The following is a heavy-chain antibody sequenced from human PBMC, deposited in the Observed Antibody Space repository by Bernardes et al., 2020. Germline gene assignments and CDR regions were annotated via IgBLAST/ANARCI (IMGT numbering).Heavy chain of an antibody. CDR2: INSDGSST. Sequence: GGSLRLSCAASGFTFSSYWMHWVRQAPGKGLVWVSRINSDGSSTSYADSVKGRFTISRDNAKNTLYLQMNSLRAEDTAVYYCARGTRYCSSTSCLEDWFDPWGQGTLVTVSS. J-gene: IGHJ5*02. V-gene: IGHV3-74*01. D-gene: IGHD2-2*01. CDR1: GFTFSSYW. CDR3: ARGTRYCSSTSCLEDWFDP.